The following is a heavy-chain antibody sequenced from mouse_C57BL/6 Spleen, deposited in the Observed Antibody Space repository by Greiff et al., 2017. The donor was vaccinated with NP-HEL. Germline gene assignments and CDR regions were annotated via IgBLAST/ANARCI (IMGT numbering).Heavy chain of an antibody. Sequence: QVQLQQSGAELVRPGTSVKVSCKASGYAFTNYLIEWVKQRPGQGLEWIGVINPGSGGTNYNEKFKGKATLTADKSSSTAYLPLRSLTFEDSAVYFCARSGLRYPAWFAYWGQGTLVTVSA. D-gene: IGHD1-1*01. V-gene: IGHV1-54*01. CDR2: INPGSGGT. CDR1: GYAFTNYL. CDR3: ARSGLRYPAWFAY. J-gene: IGHJ3*01.